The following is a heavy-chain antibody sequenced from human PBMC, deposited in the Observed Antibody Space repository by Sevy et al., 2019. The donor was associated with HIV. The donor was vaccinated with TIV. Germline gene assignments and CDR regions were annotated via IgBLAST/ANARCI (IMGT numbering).Heavy chain of an antibody. CDR2: ISYDGSNK. V-gene: IGHV3-30-3*01. CDR1: GFTFSSYA. CDR3: ARVSAMVHFDY. J-gene: IGHJ4*02. Sequence: GGSLRLSCAASGFTFSSYAMHWVRQAPGKGLEWVAVISYDGSNKYYADSVKGRFTISRDNSKNTLYLQMNSLRAEDTAVYYCARVSAMVHFDYWGQGTLVTVSP. D-gene: IGHD5-18*01.